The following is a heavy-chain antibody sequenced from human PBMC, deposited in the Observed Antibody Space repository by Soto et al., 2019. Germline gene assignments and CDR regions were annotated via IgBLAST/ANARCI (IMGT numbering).Heavy chain of an antibody. J-gene: IGHJ5*02. CDR1: GGSFSGYY. D-gene: IGHD2-15*01. CDR3: GRGCKDRRNIVVVVAASSLMYNSCDP. V-gene: IGHV4-34*01. Sequence: SETLSLTGAVYGGSFSGYYCSWIRQPPWKGLEWIGEINHSGITNYNPSLKSRVTISVDTSKNQFSLKLSSVTAADTAVYYCGRGCKDRRNIVVVVAASSLMYNSCDPFGQGTLVTFCS. CDR2: INHSGIT.